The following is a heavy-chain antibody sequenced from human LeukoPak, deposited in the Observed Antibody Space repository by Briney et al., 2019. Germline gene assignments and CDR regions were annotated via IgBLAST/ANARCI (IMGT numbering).Heavy chain of an antibody. CDR2: IRYDGSNK. D-gene: IGHD2-2*01. J-gene: IGHJ4*02. CDR1: GFTFSSYA. V-gene: IGHV3-30*02. Sequence: GGSLRLSCAASGFTFSSYAMSWVRQAPGKGLEWVAFIRYDGSNKYYADSVKGRFTISRDNSKNTLYLQMNSLRAEDTAVYYCAKDSLGHCSSTSCYHPESPYFDYWGQGTLVTVSS. CDR3: AKDSLGHCSSTSCYHPESPYFDY.